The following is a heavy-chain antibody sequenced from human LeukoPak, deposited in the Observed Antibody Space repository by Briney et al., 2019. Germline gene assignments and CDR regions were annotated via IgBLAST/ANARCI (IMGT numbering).Heavy chain of an antibody. CDR3: ATGYEYYFDY. CDR1: GYTLTELS. D-gene: IGHD5-12*01. V-gene: IGHV1-24*01. CDR2: FDPEDGET. Sequence: ASVTVSCKVSGYTLTELSMHWVRPAPGKGLEWMGGFDPEDGETIYAQKFQGRVTMTEDTSTDTAYMELSSLRSEDTAVYYCATGYEYYFDYWGQGTLVTVSS. J-gene: IGHJ4*02.